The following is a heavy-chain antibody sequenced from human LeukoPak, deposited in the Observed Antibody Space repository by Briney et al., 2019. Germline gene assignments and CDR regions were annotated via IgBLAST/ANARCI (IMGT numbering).Heavy chain of an antibody. D-gene: IGHD6-13*01. Sequence: GESLKISCQGSTYSFTTYWIGWVRQMPGKGLEWMGIIYPGDSDTKYSPSFQGQVTISTDKSISTAYLQWSSLKASDTAIYYCARLLRPAISAAGFDYWGQGTLVTVSS. V-gene: IGHV5-51*01. CDR1: TYSFTTYW. CDR2: IYPGDSDT. CDR3: ARLLRPAISAAGFDY. J-gene: IGHJ4*02.